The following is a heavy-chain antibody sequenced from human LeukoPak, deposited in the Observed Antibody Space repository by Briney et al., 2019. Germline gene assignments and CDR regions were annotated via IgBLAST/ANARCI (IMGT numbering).Heavy chain of an antibody. D-gene: IGHD5-24*01. V-gene: IGHV1-2*02. CDR3: ARPDGYNYNYGIDV. CDR1: GYTFTAYY. CDR2: INPNSGGT. J-gene: IGHJ6*02. Sequence: ASVKVSCKASGYTFTAYYVHWVRQAPGEGLEWLVWINPNSGGTKYSQKFQGRVTMTRDTSISTAYMELTRLRSDDTAMYYCARPDGYNYNYGIDVWGQGTTVTVSS.